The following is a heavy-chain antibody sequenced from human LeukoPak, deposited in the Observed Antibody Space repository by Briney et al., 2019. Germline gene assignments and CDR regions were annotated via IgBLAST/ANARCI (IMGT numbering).Heavy chain of an antibody. D-gene: IGHD3-3*01. CDR3: ARPFWSGYYNWFDP. CDR1: GYTFTSYA. V-gene: IGHV1-3*01. CDR2: INAGNGNT. Sequence: ASVKVSCKASGYTFTSYAMHWVRQAPGQRLEWMGWINAGNGNTKYSQKFQGRVTITRDTSASTAYMELSSLRSEDTAVYYCARPFWSGYYNWFDPWGQGTLVTVSS. J-gene: IGHJ5*02.